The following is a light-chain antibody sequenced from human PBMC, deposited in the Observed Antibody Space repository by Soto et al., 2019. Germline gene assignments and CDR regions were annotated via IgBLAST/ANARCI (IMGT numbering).Light chain of an antibody. CDR1: QRIRSW. V-gene: IGKV1-5*01. Sequence: DIQMTQSPLTVSATVGDRVTLTCRASQRIRSWVAWYQQKAGKAPKLVVHDASILESRVPSRFSGTGPGSEFTLTISSLQPDDSAPSYCQRYVSYYHWMFGEGTRVEIK. CDR2: DAS. J-gene: IGKJ1*01. CDR3: QRYVSYYHWM.